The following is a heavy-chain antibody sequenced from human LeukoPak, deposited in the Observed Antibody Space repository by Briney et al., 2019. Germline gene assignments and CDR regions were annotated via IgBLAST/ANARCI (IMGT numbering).Heavy chain of an antibody. J-gene: IGHJ3*02. D-gene: IGHD2-2*01. V-gene: IGHV3-23*01. CDR1: GFTFSSYA. Sequence: GGSLRLSCAASGFTFSSYAMSGVRQAPGKGLEWVSAISGSGGSTYYADSVKGRFTISRDNSKNTLYLQMNSLRAEDTAVYCCAILIVVVPAAADAFDIWGQGTMVTVSS. CDR2: ISGSGGST. CDR3: AILIVVVPAAADAFDI.